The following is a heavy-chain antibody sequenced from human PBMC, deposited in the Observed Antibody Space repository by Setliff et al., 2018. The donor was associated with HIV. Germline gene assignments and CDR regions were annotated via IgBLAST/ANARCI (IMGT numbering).Heavy chain of an antibody. CDR1: GGSISSSNW. Sequence: SETLSLTCAVSGGSISSSNWWSWVRQPPGKGLEWIGEIYHSGSTNYNPSLKSRVTISIDTSKNQFSLSLTSVNHAATAGYYCASRISYYDTYRVLLEKGFDPWGQGTLV. CDR3: ASRISYYDTYRVLLEKGFDP. J-gene: IGHJ5*02. CDR2: IYHSGST. D-gene: IGHD3-22*01. V-gene: IGHV4-4*02.